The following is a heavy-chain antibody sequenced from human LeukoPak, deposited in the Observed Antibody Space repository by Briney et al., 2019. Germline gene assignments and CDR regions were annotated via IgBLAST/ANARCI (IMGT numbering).Heavy chain of an antibody. J-gene: IGHJ4*02. CDR2: INSGGRT. CDR3: ARGKQLPVRGPLDQ. D-gene: IGHD6-19*01. CDR1: SGSLSGHF. Sequence: PSETLSLTCAVYSGSLSGHFWSWIRQPPGKGLEWIGEINSGGRTNYSPSLETRVRLPVDTSKNQFSLKLDSVTAADTAVYYCARGKQLPVRGPLDQWGQGALVTVSS. V-gene: IGHV4-34*01.